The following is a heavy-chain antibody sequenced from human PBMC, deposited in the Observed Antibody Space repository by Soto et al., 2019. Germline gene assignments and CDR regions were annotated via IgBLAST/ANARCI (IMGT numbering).Heavy chain of an antibody. CDR2: ISSSGSTI. D-gene: IGHD6-13*01. J-gene: IGHJ3*02. Sequence: GGSLRLSCAASGFTFSDYYMSWIRQAPGKGLEWVSYISSSGSTIYYADSVKGRFTISRDNAKNLLYLQMNSLIAEDTAGYYCAGEIAAAGTCAFDIWGQGTMVTVSS. CDR3: AGEIAAAGTCAFDI. CDR1: GFTFSDYY. V-gene: IGHV3-11*01.